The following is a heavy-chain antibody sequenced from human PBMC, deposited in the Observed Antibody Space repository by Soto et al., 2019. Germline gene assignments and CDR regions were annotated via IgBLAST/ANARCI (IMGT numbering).Heavy chain of an antibody. CDR3: ARDRGGYCGSPSCYVFDD. J-gene: IGHJ4*01. Sequence: GASVKVSCKGFGYTFTSYGINWVRQAPGQGLEWMGWINAYNANTNYAQKVQGRVTMTTDTSTSTVFMELESLRSDDTAVYYCARDRGGYCGSPSCYVFDDWGQGTLVTVSS. CDR1: GYTFTSYG. V-gene: IGHV1-18*01. CDR2: INAYNANT. D-gene: IGHD2-2*01.